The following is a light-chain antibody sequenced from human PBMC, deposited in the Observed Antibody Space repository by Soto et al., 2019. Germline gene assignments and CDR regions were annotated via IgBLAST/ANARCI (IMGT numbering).Light chain of an antibody. CDR3: QQYNNWPPIT. J-gene: IGKJ5*01. V-gene: IGKV3-15*01. CDR2: GAS. CDR1: QSVSSSY. Sequence: EVVLKQSPGALSLSPGERATLSCRASQSVSSSYLAWYQQKPGQAPRLLIYGASTRATGTPARFSGSGSGTEFTLTISSLQSEDFAVYFCQQYNNWPPITFGQGTRLEIK.